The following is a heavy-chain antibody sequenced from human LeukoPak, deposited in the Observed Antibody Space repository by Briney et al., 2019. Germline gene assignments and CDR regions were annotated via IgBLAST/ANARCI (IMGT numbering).Heavy chain of an antibody. CDR2: ISDNGAGT. D-gene: IGHD6-13*01. CDR1: GFTFSSYA. J-gene: IGHJ3*02. Sequence: GGSLRLSCAASGFTFSSYAMNWVRQAPGKGLEWVSAISDNGAGTYYADSVKGRFTISRDNSKNALYLQMNSLRAEDTAVYYCAKPHSSSWYLASDIWGQGTMVTVSS. CDR3: AKPHSSSWYLASDI. V-gene: IGHV3-23*01.